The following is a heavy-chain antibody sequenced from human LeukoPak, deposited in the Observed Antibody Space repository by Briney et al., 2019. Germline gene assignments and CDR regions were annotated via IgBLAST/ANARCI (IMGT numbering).Heavy chain of an antibody. CDR2: INPNTGGT. J-gene: IGHJ3*02. Sequence: GASVTVSCKASGYIFTGYYIHWVRQAPGQGLEWMGRINPNTGGTNYAQNFQGRVTMTRDTSISAAYMELSRLRSDDTALYYCAREIGSGEGAFDIWGQGTMVTVSS. CDR3: AREIGSGEGAFDI. V-gene: IGHV1-2*06. D-gene: IGHD3-10*01. CDR1: GYIFTGYY.